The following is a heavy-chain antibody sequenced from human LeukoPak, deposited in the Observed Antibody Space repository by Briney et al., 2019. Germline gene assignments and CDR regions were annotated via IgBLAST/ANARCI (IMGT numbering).Heavy chain of an antibody. CDR2: IRYDGSNK. CDR3: ARGLDWRLYYYYMDV. Sequence: PGGSLRLSCAASGFTFSSYGMHWVRQAPGKGLEWVAFIRYDGSNKYYADSVKGRFTISRDNSKNTLYLQMNSLRAEDTAVYYCARGLDWRLYYYYMDVWGKGTTVTVSS. D-gene: IGHD2-21*01. J-gene: IGHJ6*03. V-gene: IGHV3-30*02. CDR1: GFTFSSYG.